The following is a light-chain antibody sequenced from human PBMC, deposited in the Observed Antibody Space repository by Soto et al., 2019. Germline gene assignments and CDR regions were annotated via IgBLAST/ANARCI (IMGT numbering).Light chain of an antibody. CDR2: MVS. CDR3: QQYNSYSWT. J-gene: IGKJ1*01. CDR1: QSLNNW. V-gene: IGKV1-5*03. Sequence: DIQMTQSPSTLSASVGDRVTITCRASQSLNNWLAWYQQKPGSAPKLLIYMVSNLESGVPSRFSGSGSGTEFTLTISSLQPDDFATYYCQQYNSYSWTFGQGTKVENK.